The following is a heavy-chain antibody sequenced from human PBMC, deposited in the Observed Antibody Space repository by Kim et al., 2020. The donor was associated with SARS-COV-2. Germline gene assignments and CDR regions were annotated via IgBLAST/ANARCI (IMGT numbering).Heavy chain of an antibody. CDR1: GVSFSGYY. Sequence: SETLSLTCAVYGVSFSGYYWSWIRQPPGKGLEWIGEINHSGSTNYNPSPKSRVTISVDTSKKQFSLQLSSVTAADTAVYYCAGAYAGIYYYYGMEVWGQGATVTVSS. J-gene: IGHJ6*02. CDR3: AGAYAGIYYYYGMEV. D-gene: IGHD4-17*01. CDR2: INHSGST. V-gene: IGHV4-34*01.